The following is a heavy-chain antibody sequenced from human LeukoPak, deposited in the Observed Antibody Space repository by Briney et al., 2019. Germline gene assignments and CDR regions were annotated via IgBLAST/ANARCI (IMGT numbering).Heavy chain of an antibody. D-gene: IGHD6-6*01. J-gene: IGHJ4*02. CDR2: ISSSSSYI. Sequence: GGSLRLSCAASGFTFSSYSMTWLRQAPGKGLEWVSSISSSSSYIYYADSVKGPFPISTDNPNNSLYLQMNPLRAEDTALYYFARQYTCSWYFDYWGQGTLVTVSS. CDR1: GFTFSSYS. V-gene: IGHV3-21*01. CDR3: ARQYTCSWYFDY.